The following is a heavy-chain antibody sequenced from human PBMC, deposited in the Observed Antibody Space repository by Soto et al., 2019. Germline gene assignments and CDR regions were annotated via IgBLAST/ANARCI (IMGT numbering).Heavy chain of an antibody. V-gene: IGHV1-3*04. Sequence: ASVKVSCKASGYTFTNYAIHWVRQAPGQRLEWMGWINTGNGNTKNSQKFQGRVTITRNASASTAYMELSSLRPEDTAVYYCARDISAYCSGGSCYWFAFDYWGQGTLVTVS. CDR2: INTGNGNT. CDR1: GYTFTNYA. CDR3: ARDISAYCSGGSCYWFAFDY. D-gene: IGHD2-15*01. J-gene: IGHJ4*02.